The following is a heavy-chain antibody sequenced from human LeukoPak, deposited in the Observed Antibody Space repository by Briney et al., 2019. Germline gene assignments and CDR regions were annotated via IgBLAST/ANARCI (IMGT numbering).Heavy chain of an antibody. CDR1: GVSFSGSY. CDR3: ATNQGSGWGLFDY. D-gene: IGHD3-16*01. V-gene: IGHV4-34*01. Sequence: PSQSLSLTFAVYGVSFSGSYWSWIRQPPGKGLEWIGEINYSGSTNYNPSLKSRVSISVDPSKNQFSLKLRSVTAADTAVYYGATNQGSGWGLFDYWGQGTLVTVSS. CDR2: INYSGST. J-gene: IGHJ4*02.